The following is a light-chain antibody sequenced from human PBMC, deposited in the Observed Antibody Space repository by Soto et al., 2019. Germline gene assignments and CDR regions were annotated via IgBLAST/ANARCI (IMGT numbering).Light chain of an antibody. V-gene: IGLV1-40*01. CDR2: SDN. J-gene: IGLJ1*01. CDR3: QLWDSYSDHYV. Sequence: QSVLTQPPSVSGAPGQRVTISCTGSSSNIGAGYVVHWYQQLPGAAPKLLIFSDNNRPSGVPDRFSGSKSGTSASLAITGLRAEDEADYYCQLWDSYSDHYVFGGGTKVTVL. CDR1: SSNIGAGYV.